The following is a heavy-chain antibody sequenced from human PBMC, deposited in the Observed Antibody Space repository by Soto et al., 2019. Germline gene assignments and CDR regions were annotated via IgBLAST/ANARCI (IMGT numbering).Heavy chain of an antibody. CDR3: TTDRSVVVVAATGSH. J-gene: IGHJ4*02. CDR2: IKSKTDGGTT. V-gene: IGHV3-15*01. D-gene: IGHD2-15*01. Sequence: EVQLVESGGGLVKPGGSLRLSCAASGFTFSNASMSWVRQAPGKGLEWVGRIKSKTDGGTTDYAAPVKGRFTISRDDSKNTLYLQMNSLKTEDTAVYYCTTDRSVVVVAATGSHWGQGTLVTVSS. CDR1: GFTFSNAS.